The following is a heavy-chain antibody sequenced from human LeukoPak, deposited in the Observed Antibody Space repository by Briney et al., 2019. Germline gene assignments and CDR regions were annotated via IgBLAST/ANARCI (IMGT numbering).Heavy chain of an antibody. J-gene: IGHJ4*02. Sequence: GGSLRLSCAASGFTFSNAWMSWVRQARGKGLEWVGCIFNKAHGETTDYGAPVKGRFTISRDDSKNTVYLQMSSLRTEDTALYYCAKVQQLATIYYFDYWGQGSLVTVSS. CDR3: AKVQQLATIYYFDY. D-gene: IGHD6-13*01. CDR2: IFNKAHGETT. V-gene: IGHV3-15*08. CDR1: GFTFSNAW.